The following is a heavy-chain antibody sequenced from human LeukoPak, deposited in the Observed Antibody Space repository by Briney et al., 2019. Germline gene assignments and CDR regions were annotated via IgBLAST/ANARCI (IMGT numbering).Heavy chain of an antibody. V-gene: IGHV3-7*01. D-gene: IGHD6-6*01. Sequence: GGSLRLSCAASGFTFRNYWMGWVRQAPGKGLEWVANTKPDGSAEYYADSVKGRFTISRDNAKNTLYLQMNSLRAEDTAVYYCARASIAVRGDYWGQGTLVTVSS. CDR1: GFTFRNYW. CDR3: ARASIAVRGDY. J-gene: IGHJ4*02. CDR2: TKPDGSAE.